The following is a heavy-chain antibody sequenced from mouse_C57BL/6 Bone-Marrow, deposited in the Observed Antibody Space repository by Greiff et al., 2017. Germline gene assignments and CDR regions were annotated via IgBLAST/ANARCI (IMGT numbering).Heavy chain of an antibody. CDR1: GYTFTSYW. Sequence: QVQLKQPGAELVRPGSSVKLSCKASGYTFTSYWMHWVKQRPIQGLEWIGNIDPSDSETHYNQKFKDKATLTVDKSSSTAYMQLSRLTSEDSAVXYCARNDGVWYFDVWGTGTTVTVSS. V-gene: IGHV1-52*01. CDR2: IDPSDSET. J-gene: IGHJ1*03. D-gene: IGHD1-2*01. CDR3: ARNDGVWYFDV.